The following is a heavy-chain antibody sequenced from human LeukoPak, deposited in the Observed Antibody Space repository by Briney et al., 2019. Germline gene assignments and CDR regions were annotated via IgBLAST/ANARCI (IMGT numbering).Heavy chain of an antibody. V-gene: IGHV4-4*07. CDR2: IDTSGST. CDR1: GVSISSYY. J-gene: IGHJ4*02. CDR3: ASEFYYDSSGYYSLAY. D-gene: IGHD3-22*01. Sequence: SETLSLTCTVSGVSISSYYWSWIRQPAGKGLEWIGRIDTSGSTNYNPSLKSRVTMSVDTSKNQFSLKLSSVTAADTAVYYCASEFYYDSSGYYSLAYWGQGTLVTVSS.